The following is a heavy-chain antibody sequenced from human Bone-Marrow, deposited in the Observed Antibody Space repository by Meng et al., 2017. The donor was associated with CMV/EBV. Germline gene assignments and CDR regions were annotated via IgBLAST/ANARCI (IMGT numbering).Heavy chain of an antibody. Sequence: GESLKISCAASGFTVSSNYMSWVRQAPGKGLEWVSVIYSCGSTYYADSVKGRFTISRDNSKNTLYLQMNSLRAEDTAVYYCAKDQSCSSTSCYTQPDYWGQGTLVTVSS. J-gene: IGHJ4*02. CDR3: AKDQSCSSTSCYTQPDY. CDR2: IYSCGST. CDR1: GFTVSSNY. D-gene: IGHD2-2*02. V-gene: IGHV3-53*01.